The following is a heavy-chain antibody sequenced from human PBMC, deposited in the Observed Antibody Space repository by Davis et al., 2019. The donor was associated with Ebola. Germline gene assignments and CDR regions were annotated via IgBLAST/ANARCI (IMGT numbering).Heavy chain of an antibody. CDR2: ISWDGDDI. CDR3: VKGPSHFYFGMDV. CDR1: GFTFSNYY. V-gene: IGHV3-43D*03. Sequence: GESLKISCAASGFTFSNYYMHWVRQAPGKGLEWVSLISWDGDDIYYADSVKGRFTISRDNTKNSLSLQMHSLRVEDSGLYYCVKGPSHFYFGMDVWGRGTTVTVSS. J-gene: IGHJ6*02.